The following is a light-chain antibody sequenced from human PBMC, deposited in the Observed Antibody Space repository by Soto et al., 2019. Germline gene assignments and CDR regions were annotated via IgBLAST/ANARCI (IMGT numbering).Light chain of an antibody. CDR2: DAS. J-gene: IGKJ4*01. V-gene: IGKV1-33*01. Sequence: DIKMTQSPSSLSASVGDRVTLTCQASEDVSDYVNWYQQKPGRAPKLLIYDASKLETGVSSRFSRSGSGTHFTFTIRDLQPEDFATYYCQLYRNVVLTFGGGTRVDI. CDR3: QLYRNVVLT. CDR1: EDVSDY.